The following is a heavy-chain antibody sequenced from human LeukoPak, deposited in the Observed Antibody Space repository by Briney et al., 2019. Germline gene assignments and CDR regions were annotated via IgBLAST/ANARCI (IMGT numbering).Heavy chain of an antibody. CDR2: IRQEGIKK. CDR1: GFIFSNYW. J-gene: IGHJ4*02. V-gene: IGHV3-7*01. Sequence: GGSLRLSCAASGFIFSNYWMSWLLQAPGKGLEWVANIRQEGIKKNYVDSVEGRFTISRDNAQNSVYLQMTSLRAEDTAVYYCATDTGHGYFESWGQGTLVTVSS. D-gene: IGHD4-17*01. CDR3: ATDTGHGYFES.